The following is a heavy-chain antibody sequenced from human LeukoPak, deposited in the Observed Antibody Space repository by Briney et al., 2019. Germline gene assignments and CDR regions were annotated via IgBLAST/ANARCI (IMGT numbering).Heavy chain of an antibody. CDR1: GFTFSSYA. CDR2: ISGSGGST. D-gene: IGHD5-12*01. Sequence: GGSLRLSCAASGFTFSSYAMSWVRQAPGKGLEWVSGISGSGGSTYYADSVKGRFTISRDSSKNTLYLQMNSLRAEDTAVYYCAKDGREWPRTLDYWGQGTLVTVSS. J-gene: IGHJ4*02. CDR3: AKDGREWPRTLDY. V-gene: IGHV3-23*01.